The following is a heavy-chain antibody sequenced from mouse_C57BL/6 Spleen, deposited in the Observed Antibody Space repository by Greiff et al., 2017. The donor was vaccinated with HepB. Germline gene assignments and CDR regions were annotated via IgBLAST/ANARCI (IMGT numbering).Heavy chain of an antibody. Sequence: EVQLQQSGPGLVKPSQSLSLTCSVTGYSITSGYYWNWIRQFPGNKLEWMGYISYDGSNNYNPSLKNRISITRDTSKNQFFLKLNSVTTEDTATYYCARDVEYGSSYYFDYWGQGTTLTVSS. J-gene: IGHJ2*01. D-gene: IGHD1-1*01. CDR1: GYSITSGYY. CDR2: ISYDGSN. V-gene: IGHV3-6*01. CDR3: ARDVEYGSSYYFDY.